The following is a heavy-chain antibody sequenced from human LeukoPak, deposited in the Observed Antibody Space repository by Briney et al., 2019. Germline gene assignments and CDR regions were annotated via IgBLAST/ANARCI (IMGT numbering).Heavy chain of an antibody. D-gene: IGHD2-2*02. Sequence: PSETLSLTCTVSGGSVSSGSYYWSWIRQPPGKGLEWIGYIYYSGSTYYNPSLKSRVTISVDTSKNQFSLKLSSVTAADTAVYYCARGGEVVPAAIGYFDYWGQGTLVTVSS. J-gene: IGHJ4*02. CDR3: ARGGEVVPAAIGYFDY. V-gene: IGHV4-61*01. CDR2: IYYSGST. CDR1: GGSVSSGSYY.